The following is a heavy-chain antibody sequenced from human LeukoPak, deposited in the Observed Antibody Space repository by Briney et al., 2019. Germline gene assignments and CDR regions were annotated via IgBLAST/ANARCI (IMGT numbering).Heavy chain of an antibody. CDR3: ARDRGYGDI. CDR2: TSGSGGST. D-gene: IGHD6-13*01. V-gene: IGHV3-23*01. CDR1: GFTLSSYA. J-gene: IGHJ3*02. Sequence: GGSLRLSCAASGFTLSSYAMSWVRQAPGKGLEWVSATSGSGGSTYYADSVKGRFTISRDNAKNTLFLQMNSLRAEDTAVYYCARDRGYGDIWGQGTMVTVSS.